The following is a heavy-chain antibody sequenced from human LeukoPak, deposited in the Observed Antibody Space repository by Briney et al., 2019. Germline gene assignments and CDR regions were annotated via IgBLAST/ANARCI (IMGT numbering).Heavy chain of an antibody. D-gene: IGHD3-9*01. J-gene: IGHJ5*02. CDR3: ARVSLLRYFDWLSSTGHWFDP. CDR2: IYYSGST. Sequence: PSETLSLTCTVSGGSISSGGYYWSWIRQHPGKGLEWIGYIYYSGSTNYNPSLKSRVTISVDTSKNQFSLKLSSVAAADTAVYYCARVSLLRYFDWLSSTGHWFDPWGQGTLVTVSS. V-gene: IGHV4-61*08. CDR1: GGSISSGGYY.